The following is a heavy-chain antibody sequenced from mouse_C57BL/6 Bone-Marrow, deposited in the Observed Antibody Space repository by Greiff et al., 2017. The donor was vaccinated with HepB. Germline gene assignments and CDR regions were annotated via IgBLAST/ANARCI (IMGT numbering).Heavy chain of an antibody. CDR3: TTPLLR. CDR2: IDPENGDT. V-gene: IGHV14-4*01. CDR1: GFNIKDDY. J-gene: IGHJ2*01. Sequence: EVQRVESGAELVRPGASVKLSCTASGFNIKDDYMHWVKQRPEQGLEWIGWIDPENGDTEYASKFQGKATITADTSSNTAYLQLSSLTSEDTAVYYCTTPLLRWGQGTTLTVSS. D-gene: IGHD1-1*01.